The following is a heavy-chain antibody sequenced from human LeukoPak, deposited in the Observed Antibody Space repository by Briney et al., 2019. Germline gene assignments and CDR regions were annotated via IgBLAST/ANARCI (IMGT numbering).Heavy chain of an antibody. CDR2: ISGDGSVT. CDR3: ATGNQPGTTFDY. D-gene: IGHD1-14*01. Sequence: GGPLRLSCAASGFTFNDYPMHWVRQAPGKGLEWVSLISGDGSVTYYADSVKGRFTISRDNSKNSLYLQMNSLRVEDTALYYCATGNQPGTTFDYWGQGTLVTASS. CDR1: GFTFNDYP. J-gene: IGHJ4*02. V-gene: IGHV3-43*02.